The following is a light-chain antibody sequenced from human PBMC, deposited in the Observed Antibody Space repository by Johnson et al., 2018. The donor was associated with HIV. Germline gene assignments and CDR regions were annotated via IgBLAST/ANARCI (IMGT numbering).Light chain of an antibody. CDR3: GTWDSSLSAGEYV. CDR2: ENS. V-gene: IGLV1-51*02. Sequence: QSVLTQPPSVSAAPGQKVTISCSGSSSNIENNYISWYQHLPGTAPKVLIYENSKRPSSIPDRFSGSKSGTSATLDITGLQTGDEADYYCGTWDSSLSAGEYVFGTGTKVTGL. J-gene: IGLJ1*01. CDR1: SSNIENNY.